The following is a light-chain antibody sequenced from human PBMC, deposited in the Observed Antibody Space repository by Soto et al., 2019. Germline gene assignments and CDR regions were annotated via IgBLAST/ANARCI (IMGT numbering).Light chain of an antibody. CDR2: GAS. V-gene: IGKV3-15*01. CDR1: QTVSSY. CDR3: QQYHNWPGYT. Sequence: EIVMTQSPATLSVSPGERATLSCRASQTVSSYLAWYQQKPGQAPRLLIYGASTRATGIPARFSGSGSGTEFTLTISSLQSEDFAVYVCQQYHNWPGYTFGQGTKLEIK. J-gene: IGKJ2*01.